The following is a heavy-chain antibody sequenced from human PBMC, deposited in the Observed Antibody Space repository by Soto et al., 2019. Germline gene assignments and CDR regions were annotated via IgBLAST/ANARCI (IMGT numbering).Heavy chain of an antibody. D-gene: IGHD4-17*01. CDR1: GFTFSSYG. V-gene: IGHV3-7*01. Sequence: GGSLRLSCAASGFTFSSYGMHWVRQAPGKGLEWVANIKQDGSEKYYVDSVKGRFTISRDNAKNSLYLQMNSLRAEDTAVYYCARGDYGDYGHDAFDIWGQGTMVTVSS. CDR3: ARGDYGDYGHDAFDI. CDR2: IKQDGSEK. J-gene: IGHJ3*02.